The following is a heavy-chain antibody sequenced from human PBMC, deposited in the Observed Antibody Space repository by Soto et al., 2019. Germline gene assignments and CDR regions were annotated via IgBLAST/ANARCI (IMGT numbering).Heavy chain of an antibody. CDR3: VRERTIFGVAPGGGVDV. CDR1: GGAITTSDYS. Sequence: QLQLQESVSGLVKPSQTLSLTCAVSGGAITTSDYSWSWILQPPGIGLEWIGSIYHTGTTHYIPYLKSRVSMSLDKSKNQFALDLTSMTAADTAGYYCVRERTIFGVAPGGGVDVWGRGTPVTVAS. J-gene: IGHJ6*02. V-gene: IGHV4-30-2*01. CDR2: IYHTGTT. D-gene: IGHD3-3*01.